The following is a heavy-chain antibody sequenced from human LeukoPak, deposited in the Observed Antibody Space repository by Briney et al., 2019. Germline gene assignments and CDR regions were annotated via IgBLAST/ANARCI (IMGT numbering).Heavy chain of an antibody. CDR2: INPNSGGT. CDR1: GYTFTGYY. Sequence: ASLKVSCKASGYTFTGYYMHWVRQAPGQGLEWMGRINPNSGGTNYAQKFQGRVTMTRDTSISTAYMELSRLRSDDTAVYYCARDRGYSSSWYGYWGQGTLVTVSS. CDR3: ARDRGYSSSWYGY. J-gene: IGHJ4*02. V-gene: IGHV1-2*06. D-gene: IGHD6-13*01.